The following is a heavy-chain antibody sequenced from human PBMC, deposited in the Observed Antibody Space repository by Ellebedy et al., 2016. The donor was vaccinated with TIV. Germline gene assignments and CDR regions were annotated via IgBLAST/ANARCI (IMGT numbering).Heavy chain of an antibody. CDR3: ARDKGYYDTSGYHPNFDH. V-gene: IGHV4-39*07. Sequence: SETLSLXXSVSGGSINSDNSYWVWIRQSPGKGLEWIASMHYTGSTYYNPSLKSRVTMSVDTSRNLFSLSLTSVTAADTAVYYCARDKGYYDTSGYHPNFDHWGQGTLVTVSS. D-gene: IGHD3-22*01. CDR2: MHYTGST. J-gene: IGHJ4*02. CDR1: GGSINSDNSY.